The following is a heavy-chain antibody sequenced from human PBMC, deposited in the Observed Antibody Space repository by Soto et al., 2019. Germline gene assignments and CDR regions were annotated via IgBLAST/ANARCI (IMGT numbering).Heavy chain of an antibody. CDR3: ARGLHSLFDY. V-gene: IGHV3-33*01. J-gene: IGHJ4*02. Sequence: GGSLRLSCAASGFTFSNYGMHWVRQAPGKGLEWVAVIWYDGNNKYYADSVKGRFTISRDNSNNTLYVQMTSLRAEETAVYYCARGLHSLFDYWGQGTLVTVSS. CDR2: IWYDGNNK. CDR1: GFTFSNYG.